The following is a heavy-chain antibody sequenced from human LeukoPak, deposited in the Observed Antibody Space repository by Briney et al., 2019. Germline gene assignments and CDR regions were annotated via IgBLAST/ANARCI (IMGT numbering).Heavy chain of an antibody. CDR2: ISGSGGST. J-gene: IGHJ3*02. CDR1: GLTFSSYT. CDR3: ANPKPTYYDILTDAFDI. V-gene: IGHV3-23*01. Sequence: GGSLRLSCAASGLTFSSYTMNWVRQPPGKGLEWVSAISGSGGSTYYADSVKGRFTISRDNSKNTLYLQMNSLRAEDTAVYYCANPKPTYYDILTDAFDIWGQGTMVTVSS. D-gene: IGHD3-9*01.